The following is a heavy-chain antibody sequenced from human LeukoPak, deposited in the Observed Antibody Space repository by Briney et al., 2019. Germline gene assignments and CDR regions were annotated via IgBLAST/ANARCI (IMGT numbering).Heavy chain of an antibody. CDR3: ARGRGSYYDILTGYFDY. D-gene: IGHD3-9*01. CDR1: GGTFSSYA. CDR2: IIPIFGTA. Sequence: SVKVSCKASGGTFSSYAISWVRQAPGQGLEWMGGIIPIFGTASYAQKFQGRVTITADESTSTAYMELSSLRSEDTAVYYCARGRGSYYDILTGYFDYWGQGTLVTVSS. V-gene: IGHV1-69*01. J-gene: IGHJ4*02.